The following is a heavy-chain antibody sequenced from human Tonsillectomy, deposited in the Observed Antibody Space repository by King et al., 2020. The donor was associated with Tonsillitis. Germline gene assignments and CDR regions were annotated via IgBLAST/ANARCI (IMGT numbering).Heavy chain of an antibody. J-gene: IGHJ5*02. CDR1: GYSISSGYY. Sequence: QLQESGPGLVKPSETLSLTCVVSGYSISSGYYWGWIRQPPGKGLEWIGSIYHSGSTYYNPSLKSRVTISVDTSKDQFSLKLSSVTAADTAVYYCARARNMVTISDWFDPWGQGTLVTVSS. CDR2: IYHSGST. CDR3: ARARNMVTISDWFDP. D-gene: IGHD2-21*02. V-gene: IGHV4-38-2*01.